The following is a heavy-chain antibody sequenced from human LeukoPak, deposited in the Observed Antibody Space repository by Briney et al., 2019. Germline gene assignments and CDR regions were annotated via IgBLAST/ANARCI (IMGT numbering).Heavy chain of an antibody. J-gene: IGHJ3*02. V-gene: IGHV4-59*08. CDR3: ARLVAARGAFDI. Sequence: SETLSLTCTVSGGSISSYYWSWIRQPPGKGLEWIGYIYYSGSTNYNPSLKSRVTISVDTSKNQFSLKLSSVTAADTAVYYCARLVAARGAFDIWGQGTMVTVSS. D-gene: IGHD2-21*01. CDR2: IYYSGST. CDR1: GGSISSYY.